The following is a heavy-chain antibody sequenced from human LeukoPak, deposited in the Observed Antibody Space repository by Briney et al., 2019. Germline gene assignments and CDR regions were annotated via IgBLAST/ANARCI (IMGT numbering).Heavy chain of an antibody. CDR1: GFPFSCYG. D-gene: IGHD4-11*01. J-gene: IGHJ4*02. CDR3: AKDRYSNYDYFDY. CDR2: IRYDGSNK. V-gene: IGHV3-30*02. Sequence: GGSLRLSCKAYGFPFSCYGMHWVRQAPGKGLEWVAFIRYDGSNKYYADSVKGRFTISRDNSKNTLYLQMNSLRAEDTAVYYCAKDRYSNYDYFDYWGQGTLVTVSS.